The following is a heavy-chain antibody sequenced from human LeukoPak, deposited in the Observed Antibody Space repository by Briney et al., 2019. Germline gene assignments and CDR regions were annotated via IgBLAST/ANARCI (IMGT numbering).Heavy chain of an antibody. CDR1: GFTFSSHG. D-gene: IGHD3-16*01. CDR3: AKDDAWGRFYH. CDR2: SSSIGGRT. V-gene: IGHV3-23*01. J-gene: IGHJ1*01. Sequence: GGSLRLSCAASGFTFSSHGMNWVRQAPGKGLEWVSGSSSIGGRTYYADSVKGRFTVTRDNSRNMLHLQMNSLRVEDTGVYYCAKDDAWGRFYHWGQGTLVTVSS.